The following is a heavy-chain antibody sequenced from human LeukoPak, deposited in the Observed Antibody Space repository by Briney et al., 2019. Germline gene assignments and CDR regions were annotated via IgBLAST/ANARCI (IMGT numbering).Heavy chain of an antibody. CDR1: GYSITSGYY. J-gene: IGHJ4*02. D-gene: IGHD3-9*01. V-gene: IGHV4-38-2*02. CDR3: ARDTSSLPGQGPTGFFGY. CDR2: IYQTGGA. Sequence: SETLSLTCAVSGYSITSGYYWGWIRQPPGKGLEWIASIYQTGGAHYNPALKSRVTISVDTSKNRFSLELDSVTAADTAVYFCARDTSSLPGQGPTGFFGYWGQGTLVTVSS.